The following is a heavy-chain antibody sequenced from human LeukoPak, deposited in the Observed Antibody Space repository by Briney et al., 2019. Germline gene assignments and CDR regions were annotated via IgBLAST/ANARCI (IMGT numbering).Heavy chain of an antibody. D-gene: IGHD6-19*01. CDR3: ARGSRAVRWYFDL. J-gene: IGHJ2*01. Sequence: SGGSLRLSCAASGFTFSSSAMSWVRQVPGKGLEWVSAIGTAADTYYSGSVKGRFTISRDNAKDSSYLQMNNLKAEDTAVYYCARGSRAVRWYFDLWGRGTLVTVSS. CDR2: IGTAADT. CDR1: GFTFSSSA. V-gene: IGHV3-13*01.